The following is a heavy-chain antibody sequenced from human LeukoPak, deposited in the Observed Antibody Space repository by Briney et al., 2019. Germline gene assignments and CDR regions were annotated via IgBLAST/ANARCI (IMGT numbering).Heavy chain of an antibody. V-gene: IGHV3-30-3*01. J-gene: IGHJ4*02. CDR2: LSYDGSNK. Sequence: PGGSLRLSCAASGFTFTNYAMHWVRQAPGKGLEWVATLSYDGSNKYCADSVKGRFTISRDNSKNTLYLQMNSLRTEDTAVYYCARDDCSSTSCSEKFDYWGQGTLVTVSS. CDR1: GFTFTNYA. D-gene: IGHD2-2*01. CDR3: ARDDCSSTSCSEKFDY.